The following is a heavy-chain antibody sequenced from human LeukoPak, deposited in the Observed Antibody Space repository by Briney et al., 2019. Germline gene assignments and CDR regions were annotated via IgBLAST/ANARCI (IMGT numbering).Heavy chain of an antibody. CDR3: ARGTYYDFWSGLYYMDV. Sequence: SETLSLTCAVSGGSISSSNWWSWVRQPPGKGLEWIGEIYHSGSTNYNPSLKSRVTISVDKSKNQFSLKLSSVTAADTAVYYCARGTYYDFWSGLYYMDVWGKGTTVTVSS. V-gene: IGHV4-4*02. J-gene: IGHJ6*03. CDR2: IYHSGST. CDR1: GGSISSSNW. D-gene: IGHD3-3*01.